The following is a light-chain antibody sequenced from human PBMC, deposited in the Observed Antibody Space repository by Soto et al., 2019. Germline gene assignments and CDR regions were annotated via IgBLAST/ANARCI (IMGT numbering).Light chain of an antibody. Sequence: EIVMTQSPATLSVSPGERATLSGMASQSVSHNLAWYQQKPGRAPRLLIYGASSRATGIPARISGSGSGTEFSLTISSLQSEDFAVYYCQQYNNMPLTFGGGTKVDIK. J-gene: IGKJ4*01. CDR2: GAS. V-gene: IGKV3-15*01. CDR1: QSVSHN. CDR3: QQYNNMPLT.